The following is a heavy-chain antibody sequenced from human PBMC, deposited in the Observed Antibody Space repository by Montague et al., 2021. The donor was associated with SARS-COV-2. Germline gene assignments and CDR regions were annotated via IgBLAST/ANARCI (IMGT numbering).Heavy chain of an antibody. Sequence: SETLSLTCTVSGASITSSNWWNWVRQPPGKGPEWIGQIYHSGSTNYNPSLKSRLTLSLDKSKNQFSLNLSSVTAADTAVYYCARQIQQVVLFPAKLTNWFDPWGLGTLVTVAS. CDR3: ARQIQQVVLFPAKLTNWFDP. V-gene: IGHV4-4*02. CDR1: GASITSSNW. D-gene: IGHD2-15*01. J-gene: IGHJ5*02. CDR2: IYHSGST.